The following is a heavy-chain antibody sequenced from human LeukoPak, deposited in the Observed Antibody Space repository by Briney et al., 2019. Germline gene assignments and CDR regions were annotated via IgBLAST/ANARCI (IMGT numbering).Heavy chain of an antibody. J-gene: IGHJ6*02. CDR1: GFTFSNYY. CDR2: VHHDGSER. Sequence: GRSLRLSCAASGFTFSNYYMHWVRQAPGKGLEWVAVVHHDGSERYYADSVKGRFTISRDNSKNTLYLQMNSLRAEDTAVYYCAKDLLSNSYFYYYGMDVWGQGTTVTVSS. D-gene: IGHD4-23*01. CDR3: AKDLLSNSYFYYYGMDV. V-gene: IGHV3-33*06.